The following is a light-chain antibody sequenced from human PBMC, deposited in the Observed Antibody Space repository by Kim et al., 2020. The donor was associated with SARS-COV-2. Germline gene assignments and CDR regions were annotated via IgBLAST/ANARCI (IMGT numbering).Light chain of an antibody. CDR1: TGAVTNGDY. V-gene: IGLV7-43*01. CDR3: LLYDGGSWM. Sequence: PGVPVPITCASSTGAVTNGDYPNWVQQKPGQVPRALIYRTNKKHSWTPDRFAGSLLGGKAALTLSGVLPEDEADYYCLLYDGGSWMFGGGTQLTVL. J-gene: IGLJ3*02. CDR2: RTN.